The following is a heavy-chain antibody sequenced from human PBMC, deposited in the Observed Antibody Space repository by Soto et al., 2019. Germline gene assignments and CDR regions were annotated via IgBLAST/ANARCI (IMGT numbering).Heavy chain of an antibody. J-gene: IGHJ5*02. D-gene: IGHD2-15*01. V-gene: IGHV4-31*03. Sequence: PSETLSLTCTVSGGSISSGGYYWSWLRQHPGNGLEWIGYIYYSGSTYYNPSLKSRVTISVDTSKNQFSLKLSSVTAADTAVYYCARTGGFGYCSGGSCSRTNWFDPWGQGTLVTVSS. CDR1: GGSISSGGYY. CDR2: IYYSGST. CDR3: ARTGGFGYCSGGSCSRTNWFDP.